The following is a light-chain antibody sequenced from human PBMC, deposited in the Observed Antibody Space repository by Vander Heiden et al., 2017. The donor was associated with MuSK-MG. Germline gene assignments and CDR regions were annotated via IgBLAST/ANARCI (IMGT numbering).Light chain of an antibody. CDR3: QSYDSSLSASV. V-gene: IGLV1-40*01. J-gene: IGLJ2*01. CDR2: GNT. CDR1: SSNIGSGYD. Sequence: QSVLTQPPSVSGAPGQRVTISCTGSSSNIGSGYDVHWYQQFPGTAPKLLIYGNTNRPSGVPDRFSVSKSGTSASLAITGLQAEDEADYYCQSYDSSLSASVFGGGTKVTVL.